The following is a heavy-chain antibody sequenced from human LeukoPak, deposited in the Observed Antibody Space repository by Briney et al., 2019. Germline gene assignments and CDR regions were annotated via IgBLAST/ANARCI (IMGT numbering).Heavy chain of an antibody. CDR3: ARDPRTAGAFDI. CDR2: INPSGGST. D-gene: IGHD2-21*02. V-gene: IGHV1-46*01. CDR1: GYTFTSYY. Sequence: ASVKVSCKASGYTFTSYYLHWVRQAPGQGLEWMGIINPSGGSTSYAQKFQGRVTMTRDTSTSTVYMELSGLRSEDTAVYYCARDPRTAGAFDIWGQGTMVTVSS. J-gene: IGHJ3*02.